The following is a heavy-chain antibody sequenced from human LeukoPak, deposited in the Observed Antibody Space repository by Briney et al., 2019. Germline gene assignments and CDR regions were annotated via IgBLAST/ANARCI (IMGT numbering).Heavy chain of an antibody. J-gene: IGHJ5*02. CDR1: GFTFSSYA. CDR2: ISSNRGST. CDR3: ARDLIPYYDFWTGFDP. V-gene: IGHV3-64*01. Sequence: GGSLRLSCAASGFTFSSYAMHWVRQAPGKGLEYVSAISSNRGSTYYANSVKGRFTISRDNSKNTLYLQMGSLRAEDMAVYYCARDLIPYYDFWTGFDPWGQGTLVTVSS. D-gene: IGHD3-3*01.